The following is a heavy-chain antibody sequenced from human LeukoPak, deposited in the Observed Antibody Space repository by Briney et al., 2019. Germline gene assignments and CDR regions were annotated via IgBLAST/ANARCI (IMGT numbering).Heavy chain of an antibody. CDR2: IRYDGSNK. D-gene: IGHD3-22*01. CDR3: ARSSNGYYYDSSGYSTFDY. CDR1: GFTFSSYG. V-gene: IGHV3-30*02. Sequence: GSLRLSCAASGFTFSSYGMHWVRQAPGKGLEGVAFIRYDGSNKYYADSVKGRFTISRDNSKNTLYLQMNSLRAEDTAVYYCARSSNGYYYDSSGYSTFDYWGQGTLVTVSS. J-gene: IGHJ4*02.